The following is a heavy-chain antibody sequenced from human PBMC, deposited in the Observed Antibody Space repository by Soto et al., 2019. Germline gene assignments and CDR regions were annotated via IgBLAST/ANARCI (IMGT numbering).Heavy chain of an antibody. D-gene: IGHD1-26*01. CDR2: ISAYNGNT. V-gene: IGHV1-18*01. J-gene: IGHJ4*02. CDR3: AGGGTPIDY. CDR1: GYTFTNFG. Sequence: QVQLVQSGAEVKKPGASVKVSCKASGYTFTNFGISWVRQAPGQGLEWRGWISAYNGNTHYAQKFQGRVTMTPDTSPSTAYMEVRSLTFVDTAVYYSAGGGTPIDYWGQGTLVTVSS.